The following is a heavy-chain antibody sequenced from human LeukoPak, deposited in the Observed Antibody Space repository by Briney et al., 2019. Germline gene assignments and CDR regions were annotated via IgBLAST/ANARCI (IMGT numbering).Heavy chain of an antibody. D-gene: IGHD2-21*02. Sequence: PSETLSLTCTVSGGSISSYYWSWIRQPPGKGLEWIGSIYYSGSTYYNPSLKSRVTISVDTSKNQFSLKLSSVTAADTAVYYCATGPGGDRFDYWGQGTLVTVSS. CDR2: IYYSGST. CDR3: ATGPGGDRFDY. V-gene: IGHV4-59*01. J-gene: IGHJ4*02. CDR1: GGSISSYY.